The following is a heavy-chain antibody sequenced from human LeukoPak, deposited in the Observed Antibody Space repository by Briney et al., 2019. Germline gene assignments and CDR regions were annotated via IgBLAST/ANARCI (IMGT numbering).Heavy chain of an antibody. V-gene: IGHV4-39*01. J-gene: IGHJ4*02. Sequence: SETLSLTCTVSGGSISSSSYYWGWIRQPPGKGLEWIGSIYYSGSTYYNPSLKSRVTMSVDTSKNHFSLRLSSVTAADTAVYYCARQSDYFYGSGTYYFFDYWGQGTLVTVSS. CDR3: ARQSDYFYGSGTYYFFDY. D-gene: IGHD3-10*01. CDR1: GGSISSSSYY. CDR2: IYYSGST.